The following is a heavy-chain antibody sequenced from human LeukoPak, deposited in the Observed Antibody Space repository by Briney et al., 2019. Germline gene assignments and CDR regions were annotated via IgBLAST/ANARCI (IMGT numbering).Heavy chain of an antibody. CDR1: GISLSNYG. Sequence: GGSLRLSCAVSGISLSNYGMSWVRQAPGKGLEWVAGISGSGGGTNYADSVKGRFTISRDNPKNTLYLQMNRLRAEDTAVYYCAKDLRGHFDYWGQGTLVTVSS. CDR2: ISGSGGGT. CDR3: AKDLRGHFDY. J-gene: IGHJ4*02. V-gene: IGHV3-23*01. D-gene: IGHD3-10*01.